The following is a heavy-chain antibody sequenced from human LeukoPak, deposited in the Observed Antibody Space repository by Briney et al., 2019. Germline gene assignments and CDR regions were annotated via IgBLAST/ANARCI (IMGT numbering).Heavy chain of an antibody. CDR2: IYYSGST. V-gene: IGHV4-59*12. CDR1: GGSISSYY. Sequence: SETLSLTCTVSGGSISSYYWSWLRQPPGKGLEWIGYIYYSGSTYYNPSLKSRVTISVDTSKNQFSLKLSSVTAADTAVYYCARADYDFWSGRFDYWGQGTLVTVSS. J-gene: IGHJ4*02. D-gene: IGHD3-3*01. CDR3: ARADYDFWSGRFDY.